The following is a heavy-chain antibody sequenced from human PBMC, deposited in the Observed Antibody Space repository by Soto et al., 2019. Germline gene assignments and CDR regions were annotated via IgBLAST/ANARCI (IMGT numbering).Heavy chain of an antibody. V-gene: IGHV6-1*01. CDR1: GDSLSSNSAA. D-gene: IGHD3-22*01. J-gene: IGHJ4*02. CDR3: ARDLYDTSGYLALAGY. CDR2: TYYRSKWYN. Sequence: SQTLSLTCAISGDSLSSNSAAWNWIRQSPSRGLEWLGRTYYRSKWYNDSAVSVQSRITINPDKSKNQFSLRLNSLTPEDTAVYYCARDLYDTSGYLALAGYWGQGTLVTVSS.